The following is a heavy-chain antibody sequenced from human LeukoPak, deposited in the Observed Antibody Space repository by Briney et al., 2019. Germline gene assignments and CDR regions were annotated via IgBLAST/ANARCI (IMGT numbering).Heavy chain of an antibody. V-gene: IGHV3-30*18. D-gene: IGHD4-11*01. CDR2: ISYDGSNK. CDR3: AKDGGLLTTRYYFDY. Sequence: GGSLRLSCAASGFTFSSYGMRWVRQAPGKGLEWVAVISYDGSNKYHADSVKGRFTISRDNSKNTLYLQMNSLRAEDTAVYYCAKDGGLLTTRYYFDYWGQGTLVTVSS. CDR1: GFTFSSYG. J-gene: IGHJ4*02.